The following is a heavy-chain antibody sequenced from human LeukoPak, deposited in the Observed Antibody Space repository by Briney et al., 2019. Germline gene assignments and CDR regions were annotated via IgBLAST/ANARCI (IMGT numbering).Heavy chain of an antibody. Sequence: PGGSLRLSCAASGFTFSSYAMSWVRQAPGKGLEWVSAISGSGGSTYYADSVKGRFTISRDSAKNSLYLQMNSLRAEDTAVYYCARGGGWDLFDHWGQGALVTVSS. V-gene: IGHV3-23*01. D-gene: IGHD6-19*01. J-gene: IGHJ4*02. CDR3: ARGGGWDLFDH. CDR2: ISGSGGST. CDR1: GFTFSSYA.